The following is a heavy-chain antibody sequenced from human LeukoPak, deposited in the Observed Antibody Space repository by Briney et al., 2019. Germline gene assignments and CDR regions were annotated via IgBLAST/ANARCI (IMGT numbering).Heavy chain of an antibody. Sequence: GGSLRLSCAASGFTFSSYAMHWVRQAPGKGLEWVAVISYDGSNKYYADSVKGRFTISRDNSKNTLYLQMNSLRAEDTAVYYCARDRGLDVVVPAALDYWGQGTLVTVSS. CDR2: ISYDGSNK. V-gene: IGHV3-30-3*01. CDR1: GFTFSSYA. J-gene: IGHJ4*02. CDR3: ARDRGLDVVVPAALDY. D-gene: IGHD2-2*01.